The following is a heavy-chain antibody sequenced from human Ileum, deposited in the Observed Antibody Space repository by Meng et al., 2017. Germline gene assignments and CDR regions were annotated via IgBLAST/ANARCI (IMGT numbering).Heavy chain of an antibody. CDR3: ARDSYYDSSGYYGEGTDFFDY. CDR1: GFTFSSYW. V-gene: IGHV3-74*01. D-gene: IGHD3-22*01. Sequence: GGSLRLSCAASGFTFSSYWMHWVRQAPGKGLVWVSRINSDGSSTSYADSVKGRFTISRDNAKNTLYLQMNSLRAEDTAMYYCARDSYYDSSGYYGEGTDFFDYWGQGTLVTVSS. CDR2: INSDGSST. J-gene: IGHJ4*02.